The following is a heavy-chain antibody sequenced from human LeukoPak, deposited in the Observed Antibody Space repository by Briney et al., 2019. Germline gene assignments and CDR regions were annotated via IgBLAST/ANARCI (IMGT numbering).Heavy chain of an antibody. Sequence: SETLSLTCTVSGGSISGGGYYWSWIRQHPGKGLEWIGYIYYSGSTYYNPSLKSRVTISVDTSKDQFSLKLSSVTAADTAVYYCARAPYYHGSERYHNVPYFDTWGQGTLVTVSS. CDR2: IYYSGST. D-gene: IGHD3-10*01. CDR3: ARAPYYHGSERYHNVPYFDT. V-gene: IGHV4-31*03. CDR1: GGSISGGGYY. J-gene: IGHJ4*02.